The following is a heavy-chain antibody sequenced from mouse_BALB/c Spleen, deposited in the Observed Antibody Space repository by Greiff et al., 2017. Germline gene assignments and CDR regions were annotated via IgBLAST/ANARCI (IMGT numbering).Heavy chain of an antibody. CDR3: ARSNWEAWFAY. CDR2: ISYSGST. CDR1: GYSITSDYA. Sequence: EVKLQESGPGLVKPSQSLSLTCTVTGYSITSDYAWNWIRQFPGNKLEWMGYISYSGSTSYNPSLKSRISITRDTSKNQFFLQLNSVTTEDTATYYCARSNWEAWFAYWGQGTLVTVSA. V-gene: IGHV3-2*02. J-gene: IGHJ3*01. D-gene: IGHD4-1*01.